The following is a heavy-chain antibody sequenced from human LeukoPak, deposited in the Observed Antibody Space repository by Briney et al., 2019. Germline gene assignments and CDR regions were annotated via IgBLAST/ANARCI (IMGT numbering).Heavy chain of an antibody. J-gene: IGHJ4*02. D-gene: IGHD1-26*01. CDR1: GFTFDDYT. V-gene: IGHV3-43*01. CDR3: AKDGSWYFDY. Sequence: GGSLRLSCAASGFTFDDYTMDWVRQAPGKGLEWVSLISWDGGSTYYADSVKGRFTISRDNSKNTLYLQMNSLRAEDTAVYYCAKDGSWYFDYWGQGTLVTVSS. CDR2: ISWDGGST.